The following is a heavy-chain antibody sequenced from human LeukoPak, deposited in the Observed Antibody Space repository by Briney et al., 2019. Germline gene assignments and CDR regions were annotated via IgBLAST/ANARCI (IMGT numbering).Heavy chain of an antibody. CDR1: GFTFSSYK. V-gene: IGHV3-21*01. D-gene: IGHD4-17*01. CDR2: ISSGSRSI. J-gene: IGHJ4*02. Sequence: GGSLRLSCAASGFTFSSYKMNWVRQAPGKGLEWVSSISSGSRSIYYADSVKGRFTISRDNAKNSLYLQMNSLTVEDAAVYYCARGSTVTDFDFWGQGTLVTVSS. CDR3: ARGSTVTDFDF.